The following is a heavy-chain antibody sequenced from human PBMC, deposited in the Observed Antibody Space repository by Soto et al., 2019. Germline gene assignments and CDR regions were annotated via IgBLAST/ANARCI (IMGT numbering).Heavy chain of an antibody. CDR3: ARADYDSSGYYFFDY. CDR2: ISSSSSTI. Sequence: HPGGSLRLSCAASGFTFSSYSMNWVRQAPGKGLEWVSYISSSSSTIYYADSVKGRFTISRDNAKNSLYLQMNSLRDEDTAVYYCARADYDSSGYYFFDYWGQGTLVTVSS. V-gene: IGHV3-48*02. CDR1: GFTFSSYS. J-gene: IGHJ4*02. D-gene: IGHD3-22*01.